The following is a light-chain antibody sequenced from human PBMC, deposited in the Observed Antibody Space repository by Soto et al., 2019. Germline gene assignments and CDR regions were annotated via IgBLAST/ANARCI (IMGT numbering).Light chain of an antibody. V-gene: IGKV3-20*01. CDR1: QSISSSY. J-gene: IGKJ3*01. CDR3: QLYGRSPLFT. CDR2: GAS. Sequence: EIVLTQSPGTLSLSPGERATLSCRASQSISSSYLAWYQQKPGQAPKVLIYGASSRATGIPDRFSGSGSGTDFTLTISRLEPDDFAIYYCQLYGRSPLFTFGPGTKVDNK.